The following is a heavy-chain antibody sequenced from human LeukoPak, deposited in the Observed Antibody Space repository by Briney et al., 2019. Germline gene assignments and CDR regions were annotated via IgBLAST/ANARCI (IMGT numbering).Heavy chain of an antibody. J-gene: IGHJ6*03. D-gene: IGHD3-3*01. Sequence: PSETLSLTCTVSGYSISSGYYWGWIRQPPGKGLEWIGSIYHSGSTYYNPSLKSRVTISVDTSKNQFSLKLSSVTAADTAVYYCARNYDFWSGSMDVWGKGTTVTVSS. V-gene: IGHV4-38-2*02. CDR1: GYSISSGYY. CDR3: ARNYDFWSGSMDV. CDR2: IYHSGST.